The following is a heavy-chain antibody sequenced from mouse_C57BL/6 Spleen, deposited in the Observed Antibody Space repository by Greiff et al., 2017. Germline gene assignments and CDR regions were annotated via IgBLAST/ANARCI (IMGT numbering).Heavy chain of an antibody. CDR1: GFTFSDYG. J-gene: IGHJ2*01. D-gene: IGHD1-1*01. CDR3: ARALYYYGSSLYFDY. CDR2: ISSGSSTI. Sequence: EVHLVESGGGLVKPGGSLKLSCAASGFTFSDYGMHWVRQAPEKGLEWVAYISSGSSTIYYADTVKGRFTISRDNAKNTLFLQMTSLRSEDTAMYYCARALYYYGSSLYFDYWGQGTTLTVSS. V-gene: IGHV5-17*01.